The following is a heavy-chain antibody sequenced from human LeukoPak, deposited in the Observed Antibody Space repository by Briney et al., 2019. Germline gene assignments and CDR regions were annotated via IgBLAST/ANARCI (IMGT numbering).Heavy chain of an antibody. CDR2: ISYDGSNK. CDR1: GFTFSSYG. V-gene: IGHV3-30*18. J-gene: IGHJ4*02. CDR3: AKGQLWLQGVFDY. Sequence: PGRSLRLSCAASGFTFSSYGMHWVRQAPGKGLEWVAVISYDGSNKYYADSVKGLFTISRDNSKNTLYLQMNSLRAEDTAVYYCAKGQLWLQGVFDYWGQGTLVTVSS. D-gene: IGHD5-18*01.